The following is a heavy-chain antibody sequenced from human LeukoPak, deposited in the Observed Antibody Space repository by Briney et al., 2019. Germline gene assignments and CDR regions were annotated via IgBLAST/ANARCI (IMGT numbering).Heavy chain of an antibody. CDR3: ARAYLTPYYYYGMDV. D-gene: IGHD2/OR15-2a*01. J-gene: IGHJ6*02. CDR2: INPNSGGT. Sequence: ASVKVSCKASGYTFTGYYMHWVRQAPGQGLEWMGWINPNSGGTNYAQKFQGRVTMTRDTSISTAYMELSRLRSDDTAVYYCARAYLTPYYYYGMDVWGQGPPVTVS. V-gene: IGHV1-2*02. CDR1: GYTFTGYY.